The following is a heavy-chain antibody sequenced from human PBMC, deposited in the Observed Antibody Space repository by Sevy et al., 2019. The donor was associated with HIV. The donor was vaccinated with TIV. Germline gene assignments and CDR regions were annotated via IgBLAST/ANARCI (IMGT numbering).Heavy chain of an antibody. V-gene: IGHV1-24*01. CDR3: ATTKDYYDSSGYPLDY. CDR2: FDPEDGDPEDGKT. CDR1: GYTLTQFS. D-gene: IGHD3-22*01. J-gene: IGHJ4*02. Sequence: ASVKVSGKVSGYTLTQFSMHWVRQAPGKGLEWMTTFDPEDGDPEDGKTIYAQKFLGRVTMTEDTSTDTAYMELSSLRSDDTAVYYCATTKDYYDSSGYPLDYWGQGTLVTVSS.